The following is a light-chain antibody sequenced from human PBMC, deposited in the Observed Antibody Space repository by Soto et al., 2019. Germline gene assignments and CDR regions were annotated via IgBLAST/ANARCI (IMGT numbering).Light chain of an antibody. CDR3: VLYMGSDVV. J-gene: IGLJ2*01. Sequence: QAVVTQEPSFSVSPGGTVTLTCGLSSGSVSSSLYPSWYQQTPGQAPRTLIYNTNSRSSGVPDRLSGSILGNKAALTITGAQAEDESDYYCVLYMGSDVVFGGGTKLIVL. CDR1: SGSVSSSLY. V-gene: IGLV8-61*01. CDR2: NTN.